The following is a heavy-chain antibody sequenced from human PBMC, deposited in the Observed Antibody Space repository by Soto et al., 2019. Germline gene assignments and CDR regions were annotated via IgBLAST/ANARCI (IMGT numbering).Heavy chain of an antibody. CDR1: GDSVSSNSAA. Sequence: SQTLSLTCAISGDSVSSNSAAWNWIRQSPSRGLEWLGRTYYRSKWYSDYAVSVKSRITINPDTSKNQFSLQLNSVTPGDTAVYYCTQAAGYISTWFXDSWAQGTLVTVSS. CDR3: TQAAGYISTWFXDS. V-gene: IGHV6-1*01. CDR2: TYYRSKWYS. D-gene: IGHD6-13*01. J-gene: IGHJ4*02.